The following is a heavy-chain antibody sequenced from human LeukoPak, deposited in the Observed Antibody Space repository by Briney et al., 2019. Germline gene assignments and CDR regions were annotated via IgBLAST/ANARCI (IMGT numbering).Heavy chain of an antibody. Sequence: SETLSLTCTVSGGSISSSSAYWGWIRQPPGKGLEWIGSIYYSKNTYYNPSLKSRVTISADTYKNQFSLTLGSVSATDTAVYYCVSPRGFSYGYFDYWGQGTLVTVSS. J-gene: IGHJ4*02. D-gene: IGHD5-18*01. CDR2: IYYSKNT. V-gene: IGHV4-39*01. CDR3: VSPRGFSYGYFDY. CDR1: GGSISSSSAY.